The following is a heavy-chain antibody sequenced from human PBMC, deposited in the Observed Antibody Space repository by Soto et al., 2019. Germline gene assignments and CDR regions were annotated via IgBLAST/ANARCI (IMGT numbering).Heavy chain of an antibody. Sequence: EVQLVESGGGLVQPGGSLRLSCVASGFTFSSFWMTWVRQAPGKGLEWVANIKQDGSEKYYVDSVKGRFTISRDNAKNSLHLQMNSLRAEAPAVYYCARTGRVAVAGHNDSWGQGTLVTVSS. J-gene: IGHJ4*02. CDR3: ARTGRVAVAGHNDS. CDR2: IKQDGSEK. V-gene: IGHV3-7*01. D-gene: IGHD6-19*01. CDR1: GFTFSSFW.